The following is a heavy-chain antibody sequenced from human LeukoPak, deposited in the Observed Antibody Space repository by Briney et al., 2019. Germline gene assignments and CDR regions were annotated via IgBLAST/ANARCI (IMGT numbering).Heavy chain of an antibody. J-gene: IGHJ5*02. Sequence: GASVTVSCKASGGTFSSYAISWVRQAPGQGLEWMGGIIPIFGTANYAQKFQGRVTITADESTSTAYMELSSLRSEDTAVYYCAKDSEGSGSYSTPGFDPWGQGTLVTVSS. CDR2: IIPIFGTA. D-gene: IGHD3-10*01. CDR1: GGTFSSYA. V-gene: IGHV1-69*13. CDR3: AKDSEGSGSYSTPGFDP.